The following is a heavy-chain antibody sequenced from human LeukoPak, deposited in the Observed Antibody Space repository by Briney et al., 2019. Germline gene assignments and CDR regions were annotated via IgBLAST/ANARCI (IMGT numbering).Heavy chain of an antibody. CDR1: GASISNTNYY. D-gene: IGHD1-26*01. V-gene: IGHV4-61*02. CDR2: IYTAGTT. CDR3: ARERVGETIDRGFDY. J-gene: IGHJ4*02. Sequence: PSETLSLTRTVSGASISNTNYYWHWIRQPAGKGLQWIGRIYTAGTTDYIPSLKRRLTISMDTSNNHFSLRLNSVTAADTAVYFCARERVGETIDRGFDYWGRGILVSVSS.